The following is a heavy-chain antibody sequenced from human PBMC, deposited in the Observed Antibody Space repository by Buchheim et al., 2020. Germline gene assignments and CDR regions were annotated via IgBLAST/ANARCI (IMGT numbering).Heavy chain of an antibody. D-gene: IGHD5-24*01. CDR1: GDSISKTTYY. CDR2: VYYSGAT. V-gene: IGHV4-39*01. J-gene: IGHJ6*03. CDR3: ARQGGDGYNYGGVYFYYYMDV. Sequence: QLQLQESGPGLVKPSETLSLTCTVSGDSISKTTYYWGWVRQPPGKGLEWIGSVYYSGATSYNPSLKSRVTISVDTSKSHFSLSLTSVTAADTAVYYCARQGGDGYNYGGVYFYYYMDVWGKGTT.